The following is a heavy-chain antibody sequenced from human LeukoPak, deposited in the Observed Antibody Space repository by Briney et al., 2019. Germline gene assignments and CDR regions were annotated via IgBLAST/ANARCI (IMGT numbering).Heavy chain of an antibody. J-gene: IGHJ4*02. V-gene: IGHV3-9*01. CDR1: GFTFDDYA. CDR3: ARTPDLDY. D-gene: IGHD2-15*01. CDR2: ISWNGGSI. Sequence: GGSLRLSCAASGFTFDDYAMHWVRQAPGKGLEWVSGISWNGGSIGYADSVKGRFTISRDNAKNSLYLQMNSLRAEDTALYYCARTPDLDYWGQGTLVTVSS.